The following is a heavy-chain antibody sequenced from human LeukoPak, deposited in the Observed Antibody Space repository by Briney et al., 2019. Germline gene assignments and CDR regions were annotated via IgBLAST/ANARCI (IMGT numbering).Heavy chain of an antibody. J-gene: IGHJ5*02. D-gene: IGHD4-11*01. Sequence: GGSLRLSCAASGFTVSSNYMSWVRQAPGKGLEWVSVIYSGGSTYYADSVKGRFTISRDNSKNTLYLQMNSLRAEDTAVYYCARSQPANYRYYVVSLGVFDPWGQGTLVNVLS. CDR3: ARSQPANYRYYVVSLGVFDP. CDR1: GFTVSSNY. V-gene: IGHV3-53*01. CDR2: IYSGGST.